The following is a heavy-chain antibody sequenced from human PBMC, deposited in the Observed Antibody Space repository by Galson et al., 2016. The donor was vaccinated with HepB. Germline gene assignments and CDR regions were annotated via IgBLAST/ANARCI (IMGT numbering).Heavy chain of an antibody. CDR2: ISEDGRAT. Sequence: SLRLSCAASGFTFSTHWMHWVRQAPGKGLVCVSRISEDGRATNYADSVKGRFAITRGNAKNTLYLQMNSLSAEDTAIYYCARVFPARCSGRSCFSEGAFDIWGQGTMVIVSS. J-gene: IGHJ3*02. D-gene: IGHD2-15*01. V-gene: IGHV3-74*01. CDR3: ARVFPARCSGRSCFSEGAFDI. CDR1: GFTFSTHW.